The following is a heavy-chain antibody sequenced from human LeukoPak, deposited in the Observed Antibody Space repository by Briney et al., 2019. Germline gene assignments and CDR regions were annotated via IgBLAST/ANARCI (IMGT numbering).Heavy chain of an antibody. J-gene: IGHJ4*02. V-gene: IGHV3-23*01. CDR2: ISTSGGDT. D-gene: IGHD1-7*01. Sequence: GGSLRLSCAASGFTFSSYAMTWVRQAPGKGLEWVSAISTSGGDTLYADSVRGRLTISRDNSKNTLYLQMSSLRGEDTAIYYCTRGGNYGPLDSWGQGTLVTVSS. CDR3: TRGGNYGPLDS. CDR1: GFTFSSYA.